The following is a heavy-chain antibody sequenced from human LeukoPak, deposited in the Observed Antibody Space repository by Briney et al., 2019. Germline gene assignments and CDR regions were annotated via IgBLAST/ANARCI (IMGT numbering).Heavy chain of an antibody. CDR2: INGESTFK. J-gene: IGHJ3*02. CDR3: AKYQTGTWTSYDSSDI. CDR1: GFSFSSPG. Sequence: GGSLRLSCTASGFSFSSPGMNWVRQAPGKGLEWVSSINGESTFKVYADSVKGRFTISRDNAKNSLYLQMDSLRAEDTAVYYCAKYQTGTWTSYDSSDIWGQGTLVTVSS. D-gene: IGHD1-7*01. V-gene: IGHV3-21*01.